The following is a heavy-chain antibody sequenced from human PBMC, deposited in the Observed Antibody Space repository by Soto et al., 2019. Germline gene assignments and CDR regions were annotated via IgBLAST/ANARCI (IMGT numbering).Heavy chain of an antibody. CDR2: ISGNSGNI. D-gene: IGHD6-6*01. J-gene: IGHJ6*02. Sequence: EVQLLESGGGLVQPGGSLRLSCAASGFTFSSYAMSWVRQAPGKGLEWLSAISGNSGNIHYADSVQGRFTISRDNSKTTLYLQLNSLRASDTAIYYCATAARELNGYYCFAMDVWGQGTTVTVSS. CDR3: ATAARELNGYYCFAMDV. V-gene: IGHV3-23*01. CDR1: GFTFSSYA.